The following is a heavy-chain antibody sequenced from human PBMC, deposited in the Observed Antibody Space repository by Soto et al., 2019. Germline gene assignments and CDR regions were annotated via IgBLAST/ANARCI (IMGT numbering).Heavy chain of an antibody. D-gene: IGHD2-21*02. CDR2: SNPNSGGT. Sequence: ASVKVSFKASGYTFTGYYIHWVRQAPGQGLGWMAWSNPNSGGTNSIEKFQGRVTMTRDTSISTAYMELSRLTSDDSAVYYCARAFCSGADCDDGYSWLDPWGQGTQVTVSS. CDR3: ARAFCSGADCDDGYSWLDP. CDR1: GYTFTGYY. J-gene: IGHJ5*02. V-gene: IGHV1-2*02.